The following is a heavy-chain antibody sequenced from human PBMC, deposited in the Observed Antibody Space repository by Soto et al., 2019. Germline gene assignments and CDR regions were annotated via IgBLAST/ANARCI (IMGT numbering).Heavy chain of an antibody. Sequence: QVQLVQSGAEVKKPGASVKVSCKASGYTFTSYGISWVRQAPGQGLEWMGWISAYNGNTNYAQKLQGRVTMTTDTSTSTAYMELRSLRSDDTAVYYCAREYATNYDFWSGYYCFDYWGQGTLVTVSS. CDR3: AREYATNYDFWSGYYCFDY. CDR2: ISAYNGNT. J-gene: IGHJ4*02. CDR1: GYTFTSYG. V-gene: IGHV1-18*01. D-gene: IGHD3-3*01.